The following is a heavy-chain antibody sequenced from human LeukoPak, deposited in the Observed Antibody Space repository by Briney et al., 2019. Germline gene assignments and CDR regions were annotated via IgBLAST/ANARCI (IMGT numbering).Heavy chain of an antibody. V-gene: IGHV1-46*01. CDR2: INPSGGST. Sequence: ASVKVSCKASGYTFTSYYMHWVRQAPGQGLEWMGIINPSGGSTSYAQKFQGRVTMTRDTSTSTVYMELCSLRSEDTAVYYCARDRKPYNWFDPWGQGTLVTVSS. J-gene: IGHJ5*02. D-gene: IGHD1-14*01. CDR3: ARDRKPYNWFDP. CDR1: GYTFTSYY.